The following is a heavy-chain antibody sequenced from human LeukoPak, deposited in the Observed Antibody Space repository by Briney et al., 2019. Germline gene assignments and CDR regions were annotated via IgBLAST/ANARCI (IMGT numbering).Heavy chain of an antibody. D-gene: IGHD4-17*01. CDR2: INQDGSQK. Sequence: GSLRLSCAVSGFTFSSYWMSWFRQAPGKGLEWVANINQDGSQKFSVDSVKGRFTISRDNAKNSLSLQMNSLRVEDTAVYYCVRDWFDGDYDRFDYWGQGTLVTVSS. J-gene: IGHJ4*02. CDR1: GFTFSSYW. V-gene: IGHV3-7*03. CDR3: VRDWFDGDYDRFDY.